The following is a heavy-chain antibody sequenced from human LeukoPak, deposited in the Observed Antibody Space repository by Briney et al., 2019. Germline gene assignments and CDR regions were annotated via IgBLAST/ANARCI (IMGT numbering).Heavy chain of an antibody. Sequence: QAGVSLRLSCAASGFTFSSYWMSWVRQAPGKGLEWVANIKQDGSEKYYVDSVKGRFTISRDNAKNSLYLQMNSLRAEDTAVYYCARGWLYGGDAFDYWGQGTLVTVSS. J-gene: IGHJ4*02. CDR1: GFTFSSYW. V-gene: IGHV3-7*03. D-gene: IGHD5-12*01. CDR2: IKQDGSEK. CDR3: ARGWLYGGDAFDY.